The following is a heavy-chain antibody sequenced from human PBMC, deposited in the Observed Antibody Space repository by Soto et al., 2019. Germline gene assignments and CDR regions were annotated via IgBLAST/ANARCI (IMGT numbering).Heavy chain of an antibody. CDR1: GFTFSSYA. Sequence: EVQLLESGGGLVQPGESLRLSCAASGFTFSSYAMSWVRQAPGKGLEWVSVISGSDDSRYYADSEKGRFTISRDNYNNTLYLQMNSLRAEDTAVYYCAKRSSSSTFDYWGQGTLVTVSS. D-gene: IGHD6-6*01. V-gene: IGHV3-23*01. CDR2: ISGSDDSR. J-gene: IGHJ4*02. CDR3: AKRSSSSTFDY.